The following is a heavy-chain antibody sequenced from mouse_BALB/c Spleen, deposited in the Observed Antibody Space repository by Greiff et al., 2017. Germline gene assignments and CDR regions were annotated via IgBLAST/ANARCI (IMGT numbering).Heavy chain of an antibody. D-gene: IGHD1-1*01. V-gene: IGHV5-6*01. CDR1: GFTFSSYG. CDR3: ARQGVVATRVHDFYAMDY. CDR2: ISSGGSYT. Sequence: EVKLVESGGDLVKPGGSLKLSCAASGFTFSSYGMSWVRQTPDKRLEWVATISSGGSYTYYPDSVKGRFTISRDNAKNTLYLQMSSLKSEDTAMYYCARQGVVATRVHDFYAMDYWGQGTSVTVSS. J-gene: IGHJ4*01.